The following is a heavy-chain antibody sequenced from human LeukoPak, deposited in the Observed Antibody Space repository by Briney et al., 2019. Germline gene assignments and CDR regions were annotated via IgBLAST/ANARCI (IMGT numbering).Heavy chain of an antibody. V-gene: IGHV3-11*04. CDR1: GFTFSDYY. Sequence: PGGSLRLSCAASGFTFSDYYMSWIRQAPGKGLESVSYISSSGSTIYYADSVKGRFTISRDNAKNSLYLQMNSLRAEDTAVYYCARDPWYNWNYGAFDIWGQGTMVTVSS. J-gene: IGHJ3*02. CDR2: ISSSGSTI. CDR3: ARDPWYNWNYGAFDI. D-gene: IGHD1-7*01.